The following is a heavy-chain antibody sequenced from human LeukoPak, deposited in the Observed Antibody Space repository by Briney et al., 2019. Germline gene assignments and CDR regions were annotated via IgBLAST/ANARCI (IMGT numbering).Heavy chain of an antibody. CDR3: AKRRGFDY. D-gene: IGHD3-10*01. CDR1: GFTFSSYG. Sequence: GGSLRLSCAASGFTFSSYGMHWVRQAPGEGLEWVAVIGYDGTNKYYADSVKGRFTISRDNSKNTLYLQMNSLRAGDTAVYYCAKRRGFDYWGQGTLVTVSS. J-gene: IGHJ4*02. CDR2: IGYDGTNK. V-gene: IGHV3-30*18.